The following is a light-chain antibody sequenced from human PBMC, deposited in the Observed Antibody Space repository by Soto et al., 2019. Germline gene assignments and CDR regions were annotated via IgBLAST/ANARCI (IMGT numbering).Light chain of an antibody. V-gene: IGKV3-15*01. CDR2: DAS. Sequence: EIVMTQSPSTLSVSPGESATLSCRASQSVSSNLAWHQQKPGQAPRILMYDASTRATGISARFSGSGSGTEFTLTISSLQSEDFAVYYCQQYHNWPITCGQGTRLEIK. J-gene: IGKJ5*01. CDR1: QSVSSN. CDR3: QQYHNWPIT.